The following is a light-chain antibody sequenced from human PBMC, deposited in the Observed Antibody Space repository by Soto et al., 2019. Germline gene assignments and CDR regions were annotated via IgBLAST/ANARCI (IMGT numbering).Light chain of an antibody. CDR3: TSYAGSNNFVV. J-gene: IGLJ2*01. V-gene: IGLV2-8*01. CDR1: SSDVGGYNY. CDR2: EVS. Sequence: QSVLTQPPSASGSPGQSVTISCTGTSSDVGGYNYVSWYQQHPGKAPKLMIYEVSKQPSGIPDRFSGSKSGNTASLTVSGLRAEDEADYYCTSYAGSNNFVVFGGGTKLTVL.